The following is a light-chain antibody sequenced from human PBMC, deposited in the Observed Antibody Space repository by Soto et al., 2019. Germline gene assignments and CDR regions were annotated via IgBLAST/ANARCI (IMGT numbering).Light chain of an antibody. Sequence: QSALTQPRSVSGSPGQSVTISCTGTSSDVGGYNYVSWYQLHPGTAPKLMIYDVSKRPSGVPDRFSGSKSGNTYSLTISGLQAEDEADYYCCSYAGSYTWVFGGGPKLTVL. V-gene: IGLV2-11*01. CDR2: DVS. J-gene: IGLJ3*02. CDR1: SSDVGGYNY. CDR3: CSYAGSYTWV.